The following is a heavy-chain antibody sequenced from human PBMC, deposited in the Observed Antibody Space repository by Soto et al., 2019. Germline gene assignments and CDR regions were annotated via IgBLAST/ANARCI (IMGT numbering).Heavy chain of an antibody. CDR3: ARVPRGVYYGMDV. Sequence: ASVKVSCKASGYTFTDYYMHWVRQAPGQRLEWMGWINPNSGTTNYAQKFQGWVTMTRDTSITTVYMEVGRLRSDDTAVYYCARVPRGVYYGMDVWGQGTTVTVSS. CDR2: INPNSGTT. CDR1: GYTFTDYY. D-gene: IGHD3-10*01. J-gene: IGHJ6*02. V-gene: IGHV1-2*04.